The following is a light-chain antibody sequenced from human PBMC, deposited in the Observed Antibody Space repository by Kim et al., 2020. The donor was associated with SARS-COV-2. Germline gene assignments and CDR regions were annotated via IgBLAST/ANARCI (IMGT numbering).Light chain of an antibody. CDR2: QAS. J-gene: IGKJ1*01. Sequence: ESAVDKVISTRRASNSIKTWLAWYQQKPGNPPHLLIDQASSLQDGVPSRFSGSGSGTEFTHTISSLQPDDVATYSCQQYNTYPWTFGQGTKVDIK. V-gene: IGKV1-5*03. CDR3: QQYNTYPWT. CDR1: NSIKTW.